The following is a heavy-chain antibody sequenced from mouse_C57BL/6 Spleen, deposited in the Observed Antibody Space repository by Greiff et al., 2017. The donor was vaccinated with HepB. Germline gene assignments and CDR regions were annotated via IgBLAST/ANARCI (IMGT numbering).Heavy chain of an antibody. Sequence: EVKLVESGGGLVKPGGSLKLSCAASGFTFSDYGMHWVRQAPEKGLEWVAYISSGSSTIYYADTVKGRFTISRDNAKNTLFLQMTSLRSEDTAMYYCARLPRGYWGQGTTLTVSS. J-gene: IGHJ2*01. CDR2: ISSGSSTI. V-gene: IGHV5-17*01. CDR1: GFTFSDYG. CDR3: ARLPRGY.